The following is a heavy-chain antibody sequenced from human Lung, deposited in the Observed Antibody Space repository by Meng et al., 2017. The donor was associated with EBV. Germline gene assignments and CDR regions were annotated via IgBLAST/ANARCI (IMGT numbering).Heavy chain of an antibody. V-gene: IGHV7-4-1*02. J-gene: IGHJ2*01. CDR3: ARGGPYPDSSGFHWYFDL. CDR2: INTHTGNP. CDR1: GYTFSNYA. D-gene: IGHD3-22*01. Sequence: QVQVVQSGYELKNPGASGKVSCKASGYTFSNYAINWVRQAPGQGLEWMGWINTHTGNPTYGQGFTGRFVLSSDTSVSTANLQISSLKAEDTAVYYCARGGPYPDSSGFHWYFDLWGRGTLVTVSS.